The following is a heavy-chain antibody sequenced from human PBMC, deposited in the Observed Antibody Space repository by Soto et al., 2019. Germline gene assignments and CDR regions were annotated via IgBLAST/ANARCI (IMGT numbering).Heavy chain of an antibody. CDR2: ISAYNGNT. D-gene: IGHD2-21*02. J-gene: IGHJ4*02. CDR3: ARVVDMVTRYFDY. Sequence: ASVKVSCKASGFTFTSYGISWVRQAPGKGLEWMGWISAYNGNTNSAQKLQGRVTMTTDTSTSTAYMELRSLRSDDTAVYYCARVVDMVTRYFDYWGQGTLVTVSS. V-gene: IGHV1-18*01. CDR1: GFTFTSYG.